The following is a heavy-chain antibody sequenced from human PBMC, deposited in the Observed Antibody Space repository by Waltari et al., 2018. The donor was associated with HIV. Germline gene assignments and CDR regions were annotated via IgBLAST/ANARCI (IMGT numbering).Heavy chain of an antibody. D-gene: IGHD3-10*01. CDR1: GFCVRVIY. J-gene: IGHJ6*02. V-gene: IGHV3-53*02. Sequence: EVQFVETGGGLVQPGGSVRLSCAASGFCVRVIYMSWVVMAPGKGLQWVSVLYTEGRTQYMDSVKGRFTIFRDDSKNTLYLQMNSLRVDDTAIYYCARMKRSYGSGQSRYFYFGMDVWGQGTTVIISS. CDR2: LYTEGRT. CDR3: ARMKRSYGSGQSRYFYFGMDV.